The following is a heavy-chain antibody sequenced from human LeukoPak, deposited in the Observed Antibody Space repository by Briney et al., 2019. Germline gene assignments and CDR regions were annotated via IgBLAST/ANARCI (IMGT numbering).Heavy chain of an antibody. D-gene: IGHD6-19*01. V-gene: IGHV3-9*01. J-gene: IGHJ4*02. CDR2: ISWNSGSI. Sequence: PGGSLRLSCAASGFTFDDYAMHWVRQAPGKGLEWVSGISWNSGSIGYVDSVKGRFTISRDNAKNSLYLQMNSLRAEDTAVYYCAREVAVAGAEIDYWGQGTLATVSS. CDR1: GFTFDDYA. CDR3: AREVAVAGAEIDY.